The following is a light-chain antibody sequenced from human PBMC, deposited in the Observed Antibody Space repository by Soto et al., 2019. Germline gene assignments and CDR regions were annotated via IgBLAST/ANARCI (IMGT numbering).Light chain of an antibody. CDR2: GAS. CDR1: QSVSSSY. Sequence: EIVLTQSPGTLSLSPGERATLSCRASQSVSSSYLAWYQQKPGQAPRLLIYGASSRATGIPDRFSGSGSGTDFTLTISRLEPEDFEVYYCQQYGSSPTFGQGTKVELK. J-gene: IGKJ1*01. V-gene: IGKV3-20*01. CDR3: QQYGSSPT.